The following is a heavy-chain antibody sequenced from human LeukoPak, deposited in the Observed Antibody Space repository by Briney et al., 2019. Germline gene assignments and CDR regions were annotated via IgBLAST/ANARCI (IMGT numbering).Heavy chain of an antibody. V-gene: IGHV1-18*01. CDR3: ARIGYSYGYDYYYGMGV. Sequence: GASVKVSCKASGYTFTSYGISWVRQAPGQGLEWMGWISAYNGNTNYARKLQGRVTMTTDTSTSTAYMELRSLRSDDTAVYYCARIGYSYGYDYYYGMGVWGQGTTVTVSS. CDR2: ISAYNGNT. D-gene: IGHD5-18*01. CDR1: GYTFTSYG. J-gene: IGHJ6*02.